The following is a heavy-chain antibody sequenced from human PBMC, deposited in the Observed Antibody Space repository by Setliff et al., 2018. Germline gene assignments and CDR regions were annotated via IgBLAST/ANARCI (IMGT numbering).Heavy chain of an antibody. CDR3: ASWGSAIGLDL. V-gene: IGHV4-31*01. CDR2: ISRSGST. CDR1: GDSIMSPTYT. J-gene: IGHJ3*01. Sequence: PSETLSLTCTVSGDSIMSPTYTWTWIRQLPGKGLEWIGYISRSGSTSYNSSLKRQITISLDTSKNQFSLKMNSVTAADTAVYYCASWGSAIGLDLWGQGTVVTVSS. D-gene: IGHD3-16*01.